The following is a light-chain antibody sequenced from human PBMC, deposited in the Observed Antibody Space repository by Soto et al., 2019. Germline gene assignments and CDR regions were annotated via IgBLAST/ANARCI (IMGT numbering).Light chain of an antibody. CDR1: QGISSW. V-gene: IGKV1-12*01. CDR2: AAS. CDR3: QHLNSYRRP. J-gene: IGKJ4*02. Sequence: DIQMTQSPSSVSASVGDRVTITCRASQGISSWLAWYQQKPGKAPKLLIYAASTLQSGVPSRFSGSGSGTEFTVTISSLKAEDCATYHCQHLNSYRRPCGEGTKVDIK.